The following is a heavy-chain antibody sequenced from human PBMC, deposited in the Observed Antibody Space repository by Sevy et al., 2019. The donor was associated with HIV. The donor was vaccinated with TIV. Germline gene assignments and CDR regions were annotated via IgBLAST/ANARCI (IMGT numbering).Heavy chain of an antibody. V-gene: IGHV3-53*01. CDR3: ARVSPGIAAARGLDV. D-gene: IGHD6-13*01. CDR1: EFTVSDNY. Sequence: GGSLRLSCLASEFTVSDNYMSWVRQAPGKGLEWVSVSYGSENTFFAESVKGRFSCSSDYSRNRIYLEMNSVTIEDTAVYYCARVSPGIAAARGLDVWGQGTTVTVSS. CDR2: SYGSENT. J-gene: IGHJ6*02.